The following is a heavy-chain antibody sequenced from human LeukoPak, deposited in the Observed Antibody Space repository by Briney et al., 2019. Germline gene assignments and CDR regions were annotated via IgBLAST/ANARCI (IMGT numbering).Heavy chain of an antibody. Sequence: PGGSLRLSCAASGFTFDDYAMHWVRQAPGKGLEWVSGISWNSGSIGYADSVKGRFTISRDNAKNSLYLQMNSLRAEDTAVYYCGRVYSSGWLNDYWGQGTLVTVSS. V-gene: IGHV3-9*01. CDR3: GRVYSSGWLNDY. J-gene: IGHJ4*02. D-gene: IGHD6-19*01. CDR2: ISWNSGSI. CDR1: GFTFDDYA.